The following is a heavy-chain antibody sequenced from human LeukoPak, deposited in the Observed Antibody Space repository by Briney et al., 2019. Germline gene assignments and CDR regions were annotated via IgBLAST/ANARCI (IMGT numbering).Heavy chain of an antibody. Sequence: ASVKVSCTAFGGTFSSYSISWVRQAPGQGLEWMGRIIPIRSITNYAQKFQGIVTITADKTTSTAYMELSSPRSETTAVFYWARDRSRYWGNAFDIWGQGTMVTVSS. V-gene: IGHV1-69*04. J-gene: IGHJ3*02. CDR2: IIPIRSIT. CDR3: ARDRSRYWGNAFDI. CDR1: GGTFSSYS. D-gene: IGHD3-16*01.